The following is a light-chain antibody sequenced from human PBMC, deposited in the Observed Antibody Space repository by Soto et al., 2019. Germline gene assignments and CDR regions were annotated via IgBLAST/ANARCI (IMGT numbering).Light chain of an antibody. CDR3: GTWDSSLSAGV. J-gene: IGLJ2*01. Sequence: QSVLTQPPSVSAAPGQRVTISCSGSRQNIGRYSVSWYQQLPGTPPKLLMYENDERPSGIPARFSGSKSGSSVTLAITGLPTGDEADYYCGTWDSSLSAGVFGGGTKLTVL. CDR1: RQNIGRYS. V-gene: IGLV1-51*02. CDR2: END.